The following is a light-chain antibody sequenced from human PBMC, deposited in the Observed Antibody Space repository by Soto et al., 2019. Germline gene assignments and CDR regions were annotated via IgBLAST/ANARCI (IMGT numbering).Light chain of an antibody. J-gene: IGKJ4*01. Sequence: EIVMTQSQATLSLSPGETATLSCRASQSVQSTLAWFQQHPGQAPRLLIYDTSTRATGVPARFSGSRSGTEFTLTINSLQSEDFAVYYCQRYNNWPLTFGGGTKVESK. CDR2: DTS. V-gene: IGKV3-15*01. CDR3: QRYNNWPLT. CDR1: QSVQST.